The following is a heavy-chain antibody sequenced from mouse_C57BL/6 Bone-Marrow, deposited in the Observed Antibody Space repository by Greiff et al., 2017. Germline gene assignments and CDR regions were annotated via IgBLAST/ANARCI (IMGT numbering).Heavy chain of an antibody. CDR3: ARDPMTPVVARYWYFDV. Sequence: EVKLVESEGGLVQPGSSMKLSCTASGFTFSDYYMAWVRQVPEKGLEWVANINYDGSSTYYLDSLKSRFIISRDNAKNILYLQMSSLKSEDTATYYCARDPMTPVVARYWYFDVSGTATTDPAST. V-gene: IGHV5-16*01. CDR2: INYDGSST. J-gene: IGHJ1*03. CDR1: GFTFSDYY. D-gene: IGHD1-1*01.